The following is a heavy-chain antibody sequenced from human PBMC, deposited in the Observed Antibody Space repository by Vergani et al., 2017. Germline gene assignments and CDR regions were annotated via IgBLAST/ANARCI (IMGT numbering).Heavy chain of an antibody. D-gene: IGHD3-9*01. J-gene: IGHJ6*02. CDR2: ISYDGSNK. CDR1: GFTFSRYG. V-gene: IGHV3-30*18. CDR3: AKRRRGLRYFDWLTGSGMDV. Sequence: QVQLVESGGGVVQPRRSLRLSCAASGFTFSRYGMHWVRQAPGKGLEWVAVISYDGSNKYYADSVKGRFTISRDNSKNTLYLQMNSLRAEDTAVYYCAKRRRGLRYFDWLTGSGMDVWGQGTTVTVSS.